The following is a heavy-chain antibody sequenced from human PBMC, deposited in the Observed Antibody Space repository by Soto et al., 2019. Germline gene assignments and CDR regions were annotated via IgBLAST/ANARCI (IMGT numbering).Heavy chain of an antibody. D-gene: IGHD2-15*01. J-gene: IGHJ4*02. Sequence: EVQLVEAGGGLVQPGGSLRLSCAASGFVFSTYSMNWVRHAPGNGLEWVSYISSSSSTIYYADSVQGRFTISRDNAKNSLYLQVNSLRDEDTTVYYCARPAGRVDYFDYWGQGTLVTVSS. V-gene: IGHV3-48*02. CDR2: ISSSSSTI. CDR3: ARPAGRVDYFDY. CDR1: GFVFSTYS.